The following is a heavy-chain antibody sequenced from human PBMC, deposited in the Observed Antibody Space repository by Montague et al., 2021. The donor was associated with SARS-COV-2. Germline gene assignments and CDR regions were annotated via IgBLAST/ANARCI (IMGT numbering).Heavy chain of an antibody. D-gene: IGHD2-15*01. CDR3: ARGRIEVSMIVVVLTGASYYMDV. CDR1: GGSFSGHY. CDR2: INDGGNV. Sequence: SETLSLTCAVYGGSFSGHYWSWFRQPPGKGLEWIGEINDGGNVNYNPSLKSRVTMSVDPSKNQFSLKLHSMTAADTAIYYCARGRIEVSMIVVVLTGASYYMDVWGKGTTVTVS. V-gene: IGHV4-34*01. J-gene: IGHJ6*03.